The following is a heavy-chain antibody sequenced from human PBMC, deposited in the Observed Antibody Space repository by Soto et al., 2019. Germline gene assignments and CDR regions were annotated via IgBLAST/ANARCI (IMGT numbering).Heavy chain of an antibody. CDR1: GGSFSGYY. V-gene: IGHV4-34*01. CDR3: ARQFHCDFWTAYSSRFAP. Sequence: SETLSLTCAVYGGSFSGYYWSWIRQPPGKGLEWIGEINHSGSTNYNPSLKSRVTISVDTSKNQFSLKLSSVTAADTAVYYCARQFHCDFWTAYSSRFAPWGQGTLVTVSS. J-gene: IGHJ5*02. D-gene: IGHD3-3*01. CDR2: INHSGST.